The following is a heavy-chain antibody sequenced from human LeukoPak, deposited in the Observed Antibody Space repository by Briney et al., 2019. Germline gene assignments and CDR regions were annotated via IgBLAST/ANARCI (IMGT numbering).Heavy chain of an antibody. CDR2: IIPIFSTT. CDR3: ARRYCTNGVCYHDRGAFDI. V-gene: IGHV1-69*06. D-gene: IGHD2-8*01. Sequence: GASVKVSCKTSGGTFSSDIISWVRQAPGQGLEWMGGIIPIFSTTNYAQKFQGRATITADKSTSTAYMELSSLRSEDTAMYYCARRYCTNGVCYHDRGAFDIWGQGTMVTVSS. J-gene: IGHJ3*02. CDR1: GGTFSSDI.